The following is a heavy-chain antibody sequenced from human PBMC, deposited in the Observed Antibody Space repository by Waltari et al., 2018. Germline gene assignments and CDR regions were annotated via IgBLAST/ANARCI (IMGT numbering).Heavy chain of an antibody. J-gene: IGHJ5*02. CDR3: ARAFGGVIALNWFDP. V-gene: IGHV4-38-2*01. Sequence: QVQLQESGPRLVTPSETLSLNCAVSGYSISSGYYWDWIRQPPGKGLEWMGTINHSGLTYYNPSLKSRVTISVDTSKNHFSLEMRSVTAADTAVYYCARAFGGVIALNWFDPWGQGTLVTVSS. CDR1: GYSISSGYY. CDR2: INHSGLT. D-gene: IGHD3-16*02.